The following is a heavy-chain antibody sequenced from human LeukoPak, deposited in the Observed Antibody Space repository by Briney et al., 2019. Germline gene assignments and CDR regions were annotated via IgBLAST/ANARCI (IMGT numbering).Heavy chain of an antibody. CDR2: ISGSGGST. CDR1: GFPFSSYA. Sequence: GGSLRLSFAASGFPFSSYAMGWVPQAPGRGLEWVSAISGSGGSTYYADSVKGRFTISRDNSKNTLYLQMNSLRAEDTAVYYCANLEVGYFDYWGQGTLVTVSS. D-gene: IGHD1-26*01. J-gene: IGHJ4*02. V-gene: IGHV3-23*01. CDR3: ANLEVGYFDY.